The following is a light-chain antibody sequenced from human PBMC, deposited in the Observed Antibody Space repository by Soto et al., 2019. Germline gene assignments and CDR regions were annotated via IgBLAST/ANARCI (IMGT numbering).Light chain of an antibody. J-gene: IGKJ1*01. CDR3: QQYYDTPWT. V-gene: IGKV4-1*01. Sequence: DMVMTQTPDSLAVSLGERAIINCKTSQSVLFSSNNENYLAWYQQKPGQPPKLLIYWASIRESGVPDRFSGSGSETDFTLTISSLQAEDVAVYYCQQYYDTPWTFGQGTKVEIK. CDR2: WAS. CDR1: QSVLFSSNNENY.